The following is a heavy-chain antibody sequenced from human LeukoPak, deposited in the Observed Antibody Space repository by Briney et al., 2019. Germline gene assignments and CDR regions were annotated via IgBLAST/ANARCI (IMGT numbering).Heavy chain of an antibody. J-gene: IGHJ4*02. D-gene: IGHD3-3*01. Sequence: PSETLSLTCTVSGGSISSSSYYWGWIRQPPGKGLEWVTNIKLDGSEKNYVDSVKGRFTISRDNTKNSLYLQMNSLRVEDTAVFYCARDQYDAWSRRGNFDSWGQGTLVIVSS. CDR3: ARDQYDAWSRRGNFDS. CDR1: GGSISSSSYY. V-gene: IGHV3-7*03. CDR2: IKLDGSEK.